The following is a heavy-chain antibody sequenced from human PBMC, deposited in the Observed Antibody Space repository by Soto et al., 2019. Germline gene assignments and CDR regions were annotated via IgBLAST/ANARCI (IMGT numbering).Heavy chain of an antibody. CDR3: AKDFSGSGSNWFDP. CDR2: ISGDGGSK. V-gene: IGHV3-43*02. D-gene: IGHD3-10*01. Sequence: GGSLRLSCAASGFTFDDYAMHWVRQAPGKGLEWVSLISGDGGSKYYAESVKGRFTISRYNSKNSLYLQMNSLRAEDTALYSCAKDFSGSGSNWFDPWGQGTLVTVSS. J-gene: IGHJ5*02. CDR1: GFTFDDYA.